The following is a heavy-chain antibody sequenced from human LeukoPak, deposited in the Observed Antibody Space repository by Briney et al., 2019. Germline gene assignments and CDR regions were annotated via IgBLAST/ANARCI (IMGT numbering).Heavy chain of an antibody. D-gene: IGHD3-22*01. J-gene: IGHJ2*01. V-gene: IGHV1-69*01. CDR2: IIPIFGTA. Sequence: SVKVSCKASGGTFSSYAISWVRQAPGQGLEWMGGIIPIFGTANYAQKFQGRVTITADESTSTAYMELSSLRSEDTAVYYCARDRDYYDSSGYPSPPGVFDLWGRGTLVTVSS. CDR1: GGTFSSYA. CDR3: ARDRDYYDSSGYPSPPGVFDL.